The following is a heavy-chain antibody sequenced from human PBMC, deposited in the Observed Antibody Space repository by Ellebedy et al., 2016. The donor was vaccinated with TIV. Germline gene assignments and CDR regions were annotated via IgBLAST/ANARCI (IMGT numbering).Heavy chain of an antibody. CDR2: INHSGST. V-gene: IGHV4-34*01. Sequence: SETLSLTXAVYVGSFNDYYWNRIRQPPGKGLEWIGEINHSGSTNYNPSLKSRVTISVDTSKNQFSLKVSSVTTADTAVYFCARDDYGGNPGGFDYWGQGTLVTVSS. J-gene: IGHJ4*02. CDR1: VGSFNDYY. D-gene: IGHD4-23*01. CDR3: ARDDYGGNPGGFDY.